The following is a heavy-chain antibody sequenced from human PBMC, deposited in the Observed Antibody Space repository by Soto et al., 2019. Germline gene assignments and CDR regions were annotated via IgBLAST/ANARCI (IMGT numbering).Heavy chain of an antibody. CDR3: ARELGYCSGGSCSSWFDP. V-gene: IGHV1-2*04. CDR1: GYTFTVYY. CDR2: INPNSGGT. Sequence: ASVKVSCKASGYTFTVYYMHWVRQAPGQGLEWMGWINPNSGGTNYAQKFQGWVTMTRDTSISTAYMELSRLRSDDTAVYYCARELGYCSGGSCSSWFDPWGQGTLVTVSS. D-gene: IGHD2-15*01. J-gene: IGHJ5*02.